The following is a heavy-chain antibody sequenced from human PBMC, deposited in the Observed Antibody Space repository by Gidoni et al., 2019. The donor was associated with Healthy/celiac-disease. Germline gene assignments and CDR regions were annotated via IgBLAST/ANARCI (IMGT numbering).Heavy chain of an antibody. CDR1: GYSFSSYW. Sequence: EVQLVQSGAEVKKHGESLRISCKGSGYSFSSYWISCVRQMPGKGLEWMGRITQCDSYPNYSRSFQGHVTISADKSISTAYLQWSSLKASDTAMYYCARSPGIAVAGTSWFDPWGQGTLVTVSS. D-gene: IGHD6-19*01. CDR3: ARSPGIAVAGTSWFDP. J-gene: IGHJ5*02. V-gene: IGHV5-10-1*01. CDR2: ITQCDSYP.